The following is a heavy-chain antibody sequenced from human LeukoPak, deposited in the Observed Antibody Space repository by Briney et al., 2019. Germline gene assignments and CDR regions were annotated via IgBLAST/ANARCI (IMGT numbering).Heavy chain of an antibody. CDR3: ARGASTDTGWFDP. Sequence: GGSLRLSCAASGFTFSTYWMHWVRQAPGKGLVWVPRINSDGSSTTYADSVKGRFTISRDNAKNTLFLQMNSLRVEDTAVYYCARGASTDTGWFDPWGQGTLVTASS. J-gene: IGHJ5*02. D-gene: IGHD2-2*01. CDR1: GFTFSTYW. V-gene: IGHV3-74*01. CDR2: INSDGSST.